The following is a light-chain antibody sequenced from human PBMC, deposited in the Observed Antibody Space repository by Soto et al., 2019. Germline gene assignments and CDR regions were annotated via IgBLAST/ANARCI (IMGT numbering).Light chain of an antibody. CDR2: GNS. V-gene: IGLV1-40*01. CDR3: QSYDSSLSGWGV. Sequence: QSVLTQPPSVSGAPGQRVTISCTGSSSNIGAGYDVHWYQQLPGTAPKLLIYGNSNRPSGVPDRFSGTKSGTSASLAITGLQAEDETDYYCQSYDSSLSGWGVFGTRTKVTVL. J-gene: IGLJ1*01. CDR1: SSNIGAGYD.